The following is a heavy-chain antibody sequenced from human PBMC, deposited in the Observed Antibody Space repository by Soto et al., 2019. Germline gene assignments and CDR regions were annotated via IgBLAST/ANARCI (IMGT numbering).Heavy chain of an antibody. D-gene: IGHD3-10*01. V-gene: IGHV4-34*01. CDR2: INHSGST. J-gene: IGHJ4*02. Sequence: PSETLSLTCAVYGGSFSGYYWSWIRQPPGKGLEWIGEINHSGSTNYNPSLKSRVTISVDTPKNQFSLKLSSVTAADTAVYYCARNVWFGELFFDYWGQGALVTVS. CDR1: GGSFSGYY. CDR3: ARNVWFGELFFDY.